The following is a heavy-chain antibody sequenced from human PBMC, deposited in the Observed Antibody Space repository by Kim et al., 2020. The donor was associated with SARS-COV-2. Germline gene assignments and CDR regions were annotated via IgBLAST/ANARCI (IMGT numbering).Heavy chain of an antibody. V-gene: IGHV7-4-1*02. Sequence: TFAPGLKGRFVFSLDTSVSTAYLQISSLKAEDTAVYYCARHKVGASVVDYWGQGTLVTVSS. D-gene: IGHD1-26*01. J-gene: IGHJ4*02. CDR3: ARHKVGASVVDY.